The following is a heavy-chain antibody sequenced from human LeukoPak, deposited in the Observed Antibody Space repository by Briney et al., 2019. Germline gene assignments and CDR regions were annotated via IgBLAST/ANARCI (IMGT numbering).Heavy chain of an antibody. J-gene: IGHJ4*02. CDR3: ATFTSGWY. CDR1: GFIFSSYA. D-gene: IGHD6-19*01. CDR2: IKSRGDGGTT. V-gene: IGHV3-15*01. Sequence: GGSLRLSCVASGFIFSSYALHWVRQAPGKGPEWVGRIKSRGDGGTTDYAAPVNGRFTISRDDSKNTLFLQMNSLKTEDTAVYYCATFTSGWYWGQGTLVTVSS.